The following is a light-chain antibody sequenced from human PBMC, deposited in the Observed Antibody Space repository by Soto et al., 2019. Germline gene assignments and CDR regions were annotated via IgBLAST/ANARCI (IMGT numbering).Light chain of an antibody. CDR1: SSNIGNNY. CDR3: GTWDSSLSAGGV. V-gene: IGLV1-51*01. J-gene: IGLJ3*02. Sequence: QSVLTQPPSVSAAPGQTVTISCSGSSSNIGNNYVSWYQQLPGTAPKLLIYDNNKRPSGISDRFSGSKSGTSATLGITGLQTGDEADYYCGTWDSSLSAGGVFGGGTKLTVL. CDR2: DNN.